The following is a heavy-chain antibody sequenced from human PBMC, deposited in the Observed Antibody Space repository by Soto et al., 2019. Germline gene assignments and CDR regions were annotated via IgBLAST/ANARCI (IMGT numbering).Heavy chain of an antibody. CDR1: GGSISSYY. J-gene: IGHJ4*02. Sequence: QVQLQESGPGLVKPSETLSLTCTVSGGSISSYYWSWIRQPPGKGLEWIGYIYYSGSTNYNPSLKSRVTISVDTSKNQFSLKLSSVTAADTAVYYCARGDFWSGYYIDYWGQGTLVTVSS. CDR2: IYYSGST. D-gene: IGHD3-3*01. CDR3: ARGDFWSGYYIDY. V-gene: IGHV4-59*01.